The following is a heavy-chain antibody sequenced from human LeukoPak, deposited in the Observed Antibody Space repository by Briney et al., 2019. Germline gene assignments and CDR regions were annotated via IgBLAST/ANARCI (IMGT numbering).Heavy chain of an antibody. CDR1: GFTFEGHG. V-gene: IGHV3-20*04. D-gene: IGHD6-19*01. Sequence: GGSLRLSCAASGFTFEGHGMSWVRQGPGKGLEWVSGISWNGGIIGYADSVKGRFTISRDDAQKSLYLQMNSLRVDDTAVYYCARGPVIVPGRKAFGWGQGTQVTVSS. CDR3: ARGPVIVPGRKAFG. J-gene: IGHJ4*02. CDR2: ISWNGGII.